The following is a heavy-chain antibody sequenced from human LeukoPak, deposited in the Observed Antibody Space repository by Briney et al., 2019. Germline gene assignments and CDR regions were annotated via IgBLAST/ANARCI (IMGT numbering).Heavy chain of an antibody. J-gene: IGHJ4*02. CDR2: ISSSSSYI. V-gene: IGHV3-21*01. CDR3: ARAGSSSSLGY. Sequence: GGALRLSCGASGFTFSSYIMNWGRQAPGKGVEWVSSISSSSSYIYYADSVKGRFTIYRDNAKNSLYLQMNSLRAEDTAVYYCARAGSSSSLGYWGQGTLVTVSS. D-gene: IGHD6-13*01. CDR1: GFTFSSYI.